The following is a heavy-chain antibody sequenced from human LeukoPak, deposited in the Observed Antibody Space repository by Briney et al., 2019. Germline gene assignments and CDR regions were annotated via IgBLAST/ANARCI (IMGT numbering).Heavy chain of an antibody. CDR3: TTEFFGSVYNN. Sequence: GGSLRLSCAGSGFGFSDAWMSWVRQAPGKGLVWVGHIKSQTHGATTDYAAPVKGRFTISRDDSKNTVYLQLTSLQTDDTGVYHCTTEFFGSVYNNWGQGTLVTVSS. CDR1: GFGFSDAW. CDR2: IKSQTHGATT. V-gene: IGHV3-15*01. D-gene: IGHD5/OR15-5a*01. J-gene: IGHJ4*02.